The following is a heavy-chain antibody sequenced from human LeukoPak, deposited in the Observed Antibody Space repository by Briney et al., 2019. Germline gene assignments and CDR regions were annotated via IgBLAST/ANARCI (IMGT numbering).Heavy chain of an antibody. D-gene: IGHD6-13*01. J-gene: IGHJ4*02. CDR3: ARDKDNRGSSWCGEPAGFDY. Sequence: SETLSLTCTVSGGSISSYYWSWIRQHPGKGLEWIGYIYYSGSTYYNPSLKSRVTISVDTSKNQFSLKLSSVTAADTAVYYCARDKDNRGSSWCGEPAGFDYWGQGTLVTVSS. CDR2: IYYSGST. V-gene: IGHV4-59*06. CDR1: GGSISSYY.